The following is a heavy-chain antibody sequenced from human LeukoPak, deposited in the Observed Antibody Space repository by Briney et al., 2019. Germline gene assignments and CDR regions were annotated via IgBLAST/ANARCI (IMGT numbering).Heavy chain of an antibody. CDR3: ASQGHYIVADIAAFDI. CDR2: INPNSGNT. V-gene: IGHV1-8*01. J-gene: IGHJ3*02. Sequence: ASVKVSCKASGYTFTSYDINWVRQATGQGLELMGWINPNSGNTGYAQKFQGRVTMTRNTSISTAYMELSSLRSEDTAVYYCASQGHYIVADIAAFDIWGQGTMVTVSS. CDR1: GYTFTSYD. D-gene: IGHD2-15*01.